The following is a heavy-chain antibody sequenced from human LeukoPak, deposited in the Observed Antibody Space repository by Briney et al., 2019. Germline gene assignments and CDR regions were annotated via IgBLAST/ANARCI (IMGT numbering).Heavy chain of an antibody. D-gene: IGHD6-13*01. J-gene: IGHJ4*02. V-gene: IGHV3-21*01. CDR2: ISSSASYM. CDR1: GFTLSTYS. CDR3: ARATAAGFDY. Sequence: GGSLRLSCAASGFTLSTYSMNWVRQAAGKGLEWVSSISSSASYMYYADSVKGRFTISRDNAKNSLYLQMNSLRAEDTAVYYCARATAAGFDYWGQGTLVAVSS.